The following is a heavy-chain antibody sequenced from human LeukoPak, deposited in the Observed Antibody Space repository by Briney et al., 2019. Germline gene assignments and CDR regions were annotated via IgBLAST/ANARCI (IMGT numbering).Heavy chain of an antibody. CDR2: TGARGDTT. CDR1: GFTFNTYG. J-gene: IGHJ4*02. D-gene: IGHD6-6*01. V-gene: IGHV3-23*01. CDR3: ATALSLAMY. Sequence: GGSLRLSCAASGFTFNTYGMAWVRQAPGKGLDWVSDTGARGDTTHYADSVKGRFTISRDNSKSMLYLQMSNLRAEDTAIYYCATALSLAMYWGQGILVTVSS.